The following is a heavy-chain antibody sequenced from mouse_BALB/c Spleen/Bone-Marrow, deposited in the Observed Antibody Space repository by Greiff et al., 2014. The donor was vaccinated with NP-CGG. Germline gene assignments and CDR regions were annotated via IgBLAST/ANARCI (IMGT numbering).Heavy chain of an antibody. V-gene: IGHV2-4-1*01. CDR2: IWSGGGS. CDR3: ARTSNYVDLDY. D-gene: IGHD2-5*01. J-gene: IGHJ2*01. CDR1: GFSLTSYG. Sequence: VQLVESGPGLVQPSQSLSITCTVSGFSLTSYGVHWVRQSPGKGLEWLGAIWSGGGSDYNAAFISGLSITKDNSKSQVFFKMFSLQVDDTAIYYCARTSNYVDLDYWGQGTTLTVSS.